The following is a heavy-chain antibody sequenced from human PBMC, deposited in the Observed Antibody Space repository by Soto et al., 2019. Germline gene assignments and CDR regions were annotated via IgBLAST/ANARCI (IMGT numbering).Heavy chain of an antibody. Sequence: QVQLVQSGAEVKKPGSSVKLSCKASGGTFSSYAVTRVRQAPGQGIEWMGGIIPIFGTANYAQKFQGRVTITADESTSTAYMELSSLRSEDTAVYYCARDRGPSSGYYPYWFDPWGQGTLVTVSS. CDR2: IIPIFGTA. V-gene: IGHV1-69*12. CDR3: ARDRGPSSGYYPYWFDP. J-gene: IGHJ5*02. D-gene: IGHD3-22*01. CDR1: GGTFSSYA.